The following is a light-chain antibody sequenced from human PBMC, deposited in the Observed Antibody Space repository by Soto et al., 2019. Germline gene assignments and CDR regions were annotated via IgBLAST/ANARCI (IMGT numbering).Light chain of an antibody. CDR1: QSVSSNY. CDR2: AAS. J-gene: IGKJ1*01. CDR3: QQYGSSPRT. Sequence: EIVLTQSPGTLSLSPGERATLSCRATQSVSSNYLAWYQQKPGQAPRLLIYAASSRITGNPNRFSGSGSGTDFTLTISRLEPEDFAVYHCQQYGSSPRTFGQGTKVEIK. V-gene: IGKV3-20*01.